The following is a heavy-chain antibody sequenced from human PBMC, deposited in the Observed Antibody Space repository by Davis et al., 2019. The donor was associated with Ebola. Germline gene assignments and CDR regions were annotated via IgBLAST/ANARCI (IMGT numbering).Heavy chain of an antibody. CDR3: AGSHQYQLLSHNWFDP. CDR1: GFTFSSYS. J-gene: IGHJ5*02. CDR2: ISSSSSYI. D-gene: IGHD2-2*01. V-gene: IGHV3-21*01. Sequence: PGGFLRLSCAASGFTFSSYSMNWVRQAPGKGLEWVSSISSSSSYIYYADSVKGRFTISRDNAKNSLYLQMNSLRAEDTAVYYCAGSHQYQLLSHNWFDPWGQGTLVTVSS.